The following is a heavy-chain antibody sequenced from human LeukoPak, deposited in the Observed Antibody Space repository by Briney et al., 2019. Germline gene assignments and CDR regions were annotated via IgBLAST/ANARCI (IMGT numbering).Heavy chain of an antibody. CDR2: ISGAGGTT. CDR3: AKGPSSGWYYFDY. V-gene: IGHV3-23*01. CDR1: GFTFSSYV. Sequence: QPGGSLRLSCAASGFTFSSYVMTWVRQAPGKGLEWVSVISGAGGTTYYADSVKGRFTISRDNFKNTLYLQMNSLRAEDTAVYYCAKGPSSGWYYFDYWGQGTPVTISS. D-gene: IGHD6-19*01. J-gene: IGHJ4*02.